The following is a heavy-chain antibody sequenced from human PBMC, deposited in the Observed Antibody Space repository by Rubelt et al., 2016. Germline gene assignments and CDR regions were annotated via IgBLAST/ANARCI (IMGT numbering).Heavy chain of an antibody. CDR3: ARDSVACSSGTCYSKGFDI. V-gene: IGHV4-59*11. J-gene: IGHJ3*02. D-gene: IGHD2-15*01. Sequence: TLSLTCTVSVGSISSHYWSWIRQPPGKGLEWIGYIYSSGSTNYNPSLKSRVTMSVDTSKNQFSLRLSFVTAADTAVYYCARDSVACSSGTCYSKGFDIWGQGTVVTVSS. CDR1: VGSISSHY. CDR2: IYSSGST.